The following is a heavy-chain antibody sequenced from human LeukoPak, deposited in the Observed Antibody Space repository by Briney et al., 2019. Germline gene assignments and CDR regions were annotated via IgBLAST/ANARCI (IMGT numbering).Heavy chain of an antibody. D-gene: IGHD3-10*01. CDR2: IKNSGTTI. V-gene: IGHV3-48*02. J-gene: IGHJ3*02. CDR3: TRDRDIFDI. CDR1: GFTFSSYS. Sequence: PGGSLRLSCAASGFTFSSYSMNWVRQAPGKGPEWIAYIKNSGTTIFCADSVRGRFTISRDNAKNSLSLQMNSLSDEDTAVYYGTRDRDIFDIWGQGTMVTVSS.